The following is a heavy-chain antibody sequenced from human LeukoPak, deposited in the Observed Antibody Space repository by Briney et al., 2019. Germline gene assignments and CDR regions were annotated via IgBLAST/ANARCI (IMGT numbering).Heavy chain of an antibody. V-gene: IGHV4-34*01. CDR1: GGSFNGYY. Sequence: SETLSLTCAVYGGSFNGYYWSWIRQPPGKGLEWIGEINHSGSTNYNPSLKSRVTISVDTSKNQFSLKLSSVTAADTAVYYCARGDSSLGGFDYWGQGTLVTVSS. CDR2: INHSGST. J-gene: IGHJ4*02. D-gene: IGHD3-10*01. CDR3: ARGDSSLGGFDY.